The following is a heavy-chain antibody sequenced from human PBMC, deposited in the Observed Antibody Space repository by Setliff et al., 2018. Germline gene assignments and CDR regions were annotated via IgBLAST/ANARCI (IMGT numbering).Heavy chain of an antibody. J-gene: IGHJ6*02. V-gene: IGHV3-66*01. Sequence: GGSLRLSCAASGFTVSSNYMSWVRQAPGKGLEWVSVIYTGGSTYYADSVKGRFTISRDDSNNTLYLQMTSLRAEDTAVYYCAGCGYGQYYAMDVWGQGTTVTVSS. D-gene: IGHD5-12*01. CDR1: GFTVSSNY. CDR2: IYTGGST. CDR3: AGCGYGQYYAMDV.